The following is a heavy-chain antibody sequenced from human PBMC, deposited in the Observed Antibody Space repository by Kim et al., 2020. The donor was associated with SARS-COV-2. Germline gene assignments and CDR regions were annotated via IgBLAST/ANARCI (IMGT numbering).Heavy chain of an antibody. V-gene: IGHV3-15*01. CDR1: GFPFSNAW. J-gene: IGHJ4*02. CDR3: LNHRGDY. CDR2: IKSKTDGGTT. Sequence: GGSLRLSCAVSGFPFSNAWMSWVRQAPGKGLEWVGGIKSKTDGGTTDYGVSMKGRFTISRDDSKSTLTLQMNSLKTEDTAIYYCLNHRGDYWGQGTLVIVSS.